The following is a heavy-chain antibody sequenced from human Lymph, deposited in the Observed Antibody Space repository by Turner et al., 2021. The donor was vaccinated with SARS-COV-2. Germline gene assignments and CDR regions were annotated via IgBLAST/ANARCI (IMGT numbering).Heavy chain of an antibody. CDR3: ARGGLYYYDSSAYYGDAFDF. CDR2: INPDSGGT. V-gene: IGHV1-2*02. J-gene: IGHJ3*01. D-gene: IGHD3-22*01. CDR1: GYTFTGYY. Sequence: QVQLVQSGAEVKEPGASVKVSCKASGYTFTGYYMPWWRQAPGQGLEWMGWINPDSGGTNYAQNFQDRVTMTRDTSISTAYMELSRLRSDDTAVYYCARGGLYYYDSSAYYGDAFDFWGQGTMVTVSS.